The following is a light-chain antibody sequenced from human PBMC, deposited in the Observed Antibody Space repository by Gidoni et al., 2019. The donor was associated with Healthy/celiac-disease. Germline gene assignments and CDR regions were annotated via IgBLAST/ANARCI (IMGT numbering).Light chain of an antibody. Sequence: DIVMTQSPDSLAVSLGERATINCKSSQSVLYRYNTKNYLAWYQQKPGQPPKLLIYWASTRESGVPDRFSGSGSGTDFTLTISSLQAEDVAVYYCQQYYSTPRTFGQGTKVEIK. J-gene: IGKJ1*01. CDR2: WAS. V-gene: IGKV4-1*01. CDR3: QQYYSTPRT. CDR1: QSVLYRYNTKNY.